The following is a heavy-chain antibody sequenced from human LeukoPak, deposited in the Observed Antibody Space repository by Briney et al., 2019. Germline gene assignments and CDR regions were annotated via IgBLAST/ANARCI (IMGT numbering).Heavy chain of an antibody. D-gene: IGHD6-19*01. Sequence: GGSLRLSCAVSGFTFSSYWMHWVRQAPGKGLVWVSRINTDGSSTSYADSVKGRFTISRDNAKNTLYLQMNSLRAEDTAVYYCARRGIAVAGSFDYWGQGTLVTVSS. CDR1: GFTFSSYW. J-gene: IGHJ4*02. CDR3: ARRGIAVAGSFDY. CDR2: INTDGSST. V-gene: IGHV3-74*01.